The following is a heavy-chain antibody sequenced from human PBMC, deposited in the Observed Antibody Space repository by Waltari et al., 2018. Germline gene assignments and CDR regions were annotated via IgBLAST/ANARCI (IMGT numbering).Heavy chain of an antibody. CDR3: TKTVLPADWSLDY. D-gene: IGHD2-2*01. Sequence: QVQLVESGGGVVQPGRSLRLSCAASGFTFSSYGMHWVRQAPGKGLEWVAVISYDGSNKYYADSVKGRFTISRDNSKNTLYLQMNSLRAEDTAVYYCTKTVLPADWSLDYWGQGTLVTVSS. CDR1: GFTFSSYG. V-gene: IGHV3-30*18. J-gene: IGHJ4*02. CDR2: ISYDGSNK.